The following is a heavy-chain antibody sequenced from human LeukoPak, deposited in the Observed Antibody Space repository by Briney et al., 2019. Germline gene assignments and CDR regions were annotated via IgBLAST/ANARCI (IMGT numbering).Heavy chain of an antibody. J-gene: IGHJ4*02. V-gene: IGHV1-18*04. CDR1: GYTFTGYY. CDR3: ARDLGARPALFDY. CDR2: ISAYNGNT. Sequence: ASVKVSCKASGYTFTGYYMHWVRQAPGQGLEWMGWISAYNGNTNYAQKLQGRVTMTTDTSTSTAYMELRSLRSDDTAVYYCARDLGARPALFDYWGQGTLVTVSS. D-gene: IGHD1-26*01.